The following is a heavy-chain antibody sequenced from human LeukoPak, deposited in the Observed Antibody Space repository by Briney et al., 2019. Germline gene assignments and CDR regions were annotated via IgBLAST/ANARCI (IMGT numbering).Heavy chain of an antibody. CDR2: ISGSGGIT. D-gene: IGHD3-10*01. V-gene: IGHV3-23*01. Sequence: GGSLRLSCAASGFTFNTYAMTWVRQAPGKGLEWVSGISGSGGITYYADSVKGRFTISRDNSKDTLYLQMNSLRAEDTAVYYCAKPWFGEIFNYFDYWGQGTLVTVSS. J-gene: IGHJ4*02. CDR3: AKPWFGEIFNYFDY. CDR1: GFTFNTYA.